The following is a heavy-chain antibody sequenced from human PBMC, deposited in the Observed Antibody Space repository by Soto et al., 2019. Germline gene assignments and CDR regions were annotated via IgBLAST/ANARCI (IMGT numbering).Heavy chain of an antibody. CDR1: GGSMSSYY. CDR3: ARGQRFSDWFDP. V-gene: IGHV4-4*07. Sequence: PSETLSLTCTVSGGSMSSYYWTRIRQPAGKGLEWIGRVYSSGGTHYNPSLKSRVTISLDTSKNQFSLRLLSVTDADTAVYYCARGQRFSDWFDPWGQGTLVTVSS. CDR2: VYSSGGT. J-gene: IGHJ5*02. D-gene: IGHD3-3*01.